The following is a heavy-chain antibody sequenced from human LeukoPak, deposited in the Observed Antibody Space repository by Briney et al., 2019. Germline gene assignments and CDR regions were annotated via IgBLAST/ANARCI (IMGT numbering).Heavy chain of an antibody. CDR2: IYYSGST. Sequence: PSETLSLTCTVPGGSISSGGYYWSWIRQHPGKGLEYIGYIYYSGSTHYNPSLKSRVTISADTSKNQFSLKLSSVTAADTAVYYCVSSTVTGAHWGQGTLVTVSS. J-gene: IGHJ4*02. D-gene: IGHD4-17*01. CDR1: GGSISSGGYY. CDR3: VSSTVTGAH. V-gene: IGHV4-31*03.